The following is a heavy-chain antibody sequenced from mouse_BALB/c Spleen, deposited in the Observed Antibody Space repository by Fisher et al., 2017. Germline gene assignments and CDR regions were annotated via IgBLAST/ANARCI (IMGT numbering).Heavy chain of an antibody. CDR3: ARRARAMDY. V-gene: IGHV1-9*01. D-gene: IGHD3-3*01. Sequence: KFKGKATFTADTSSNTAYMQLSSLTSEDSAVYYCARRARAMDYWGQGTSVTVSS. J-gene: IGHJ4*01.